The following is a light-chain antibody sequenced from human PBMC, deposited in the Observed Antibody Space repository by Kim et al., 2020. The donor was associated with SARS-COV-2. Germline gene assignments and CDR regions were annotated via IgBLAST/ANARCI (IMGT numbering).Light chain of an antibody. J-gene: IGKJ3*01. V-gene: IGKV1-33*01. CDR3: QQYNHLLS. CDR2: DAS. CDR1: HDIREY. Sequence: SASVGDRVTSTYQASHDIREYLHWYQQKPGKAPKLLIYDASDLEPGVPSRFSGSGYGTNFSVTISGLQPDDVATYYCQQYNHLLSFGPGTKVDIK.